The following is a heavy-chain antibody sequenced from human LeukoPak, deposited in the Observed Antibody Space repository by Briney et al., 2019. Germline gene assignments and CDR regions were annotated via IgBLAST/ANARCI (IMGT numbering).Heavy chain of an antibody. CDR1: GYTFTSYG. V-gene: IGHV1-69*06. D-gene: IGHD4-17*01. CDR2: IIPIFGTA. J-gene: IGHJ6*03. Sequence: ASVKVSCKASGYTFTSYGISWVRQAPGQGLEWMGGIIPIFGTANYAQKFQGRVTITADKSTSTAYMELSSLRSEDTAVYYCARDVHLGGPTTVTTYRYYYYYYMDVWGKGTTVTISS. CDR3: ARDVHLGGPTTVTTYRYYYYYYMDV.